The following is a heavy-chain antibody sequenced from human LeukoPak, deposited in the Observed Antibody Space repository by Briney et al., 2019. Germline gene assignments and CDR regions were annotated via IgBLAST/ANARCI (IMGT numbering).Heavy chain of an antibody. CDR1: GFTFSSYA. CDR3: AKDQWPYSGYGYYYYGMDV. D-gene: IGHD5-12*01. CDR2: ISGSGGST. V-gene: IGHV3-23*01. Sequence: GGSLRLSCAASGFTFSSYAMSWVRQAPGKGLEWVSAISGSGGSTYYADSVRGRFTISRDNSKNTLYLQMNSLRAEDTAVHYCAKDQWPYSGYGYYYYGMDVWGQGTTVTVSS. J-gene: IGHJ6*02.